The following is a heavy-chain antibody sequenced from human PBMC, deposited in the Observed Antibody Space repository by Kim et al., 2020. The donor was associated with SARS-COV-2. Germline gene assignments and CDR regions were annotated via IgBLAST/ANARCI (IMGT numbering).Heavy chain of an antibody. J-gene: IGHJ4*02. CDR3: ARDLLGELSLYTLDY. V-gene: IGHV1-46*01. CDR1: GYTFTSYY. CDR2: INPSGGST. Sequence: ASVKVSCKASGYTFTSYYMHWVRQAPGQGLEWMGIINPSGGSTSYAQKFQGRVTMTRDTSTSTVYMELSSLRSEDTAVYYCARDLLGELSLYTLDYWGQGTLVTVSS. D-gene: IGHD3-16*02.